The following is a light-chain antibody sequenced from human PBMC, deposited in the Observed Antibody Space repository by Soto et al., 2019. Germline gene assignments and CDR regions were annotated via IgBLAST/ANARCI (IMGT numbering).Light chain of an antibody. V-gene: IGKV1-6*01. Sequence: IQMTQSPSSLSASVGDRVTITCRASQGIRNDLGWYQQKPGKAPKLLIYAASSLQSGVPSRFSGSGSGTDFTLTISSLQPEDFATYYCLQDYNYPPKTFGQGTKVDIK. CDR2: AAS. CDR1: QGIRND. CDR3: LQDYNYPPKT. J-gene: IGKJ1*01.